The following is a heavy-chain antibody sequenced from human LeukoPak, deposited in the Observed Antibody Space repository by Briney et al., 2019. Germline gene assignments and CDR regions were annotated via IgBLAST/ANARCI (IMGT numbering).Heavy chain of an antibody. V-gene: IGHV1-8*02. D-gene: IGHD1-26*01. CDR2: MNPNSGNT. CDR3: ARGPLWELLRY. Sequence: RASVKVSCKASGYTFTSYYMHWVRQATGQGLEWMGWMNPNSGNTGYAQKFQGRVTMTRNTSISTAYMELSSLRSEDTAVYYCARGPLWELLRYWGQGTLVTVSS. CDR1: GYTFTSYY. J-gene: IGHJ4*02.